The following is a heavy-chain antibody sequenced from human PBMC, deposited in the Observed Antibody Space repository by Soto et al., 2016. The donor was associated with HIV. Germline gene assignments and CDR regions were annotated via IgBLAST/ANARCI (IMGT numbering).Heavy chain of an antibody. CDR3: ARDRLKYGGYYMDV. J-gene: IGHJ6*03. CDR1: GFIFGDYY. V-gene: IGHV3-11*04. CDR2: ISSSDII. Sequence: VQLVESGGGLVKPGGSLRLSCAASGFIFGDYYMNWIRQAPGKGLEWLSYISSSDIIYYADSVKGRFTISRGNAKNLLYLQMNSLRAEDTAVYYCARDRLKYGGYYMDVWGQKGTHGHRLL. D-gene: IGHD2-8*01.